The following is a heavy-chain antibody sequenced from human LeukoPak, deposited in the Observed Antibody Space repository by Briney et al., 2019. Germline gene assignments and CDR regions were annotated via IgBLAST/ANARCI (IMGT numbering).Heavy chain of an antibody. CDR1: GFTFSDYY. D-gene: IGHD5-18*01. V-gene: IGHV3-11*01. CDR2: ISSSGSTI. J-gene: IGHJ3*02. CDR3: ARVPPTADAFDI. Sequence: GGSLRLSCAASGFTFSDYYTSWIRQAPGKGLEWVSYISSSGSTIYYADSVKGRFTISRDNAKNSLYLQMNSLRAEDTAVYYCARVPPTADAFDIWGQGTMVTVSS.